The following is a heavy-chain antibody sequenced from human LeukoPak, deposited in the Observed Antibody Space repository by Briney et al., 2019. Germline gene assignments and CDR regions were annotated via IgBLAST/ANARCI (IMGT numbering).Heavy chain of an antibody. J-gene: IGHJ4*02. V-gene: IGHV3-66*04. Sequence: GGSLRLSCAASGFIPSNKYMSWVRQAPGKGLEGVSTIRSDGTTDYADSVKGRFTISRDDSKNTVYLQMDSLRVEDTAVYSCARRRGGYGEGELDYWGQGTLVTVSS. CDR3: ARRRGGYGEGELDY. CDR2: IRSDGTT. CDR1: GFIPSNKY. D-gene: IGHD4-17*01.